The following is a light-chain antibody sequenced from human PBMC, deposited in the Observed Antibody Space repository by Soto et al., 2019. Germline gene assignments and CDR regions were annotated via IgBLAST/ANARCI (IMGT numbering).Light chain of an antibody. CDR1: QSISSY. CDR2: AAS. Sequence: DIQMTQSPSSLSASVGDRVTITCRASQSISSYLNWYQQKPGKAPKLLIYAASSLQSGVPSRFSGSGSGTDFTHTISSLQPEDFAVYYCQQYNKWPLLTFGGGTKVDI. V-gene: IGKV1-39*01. CDR3: QQYNKWPLLT. J-gene: IGKJ4*01.